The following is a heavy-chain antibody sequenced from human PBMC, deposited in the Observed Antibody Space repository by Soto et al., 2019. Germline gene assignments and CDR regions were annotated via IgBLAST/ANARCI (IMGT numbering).Heavy chain of an antibody. CDR3: ARLVVAAPNWFDP. D-gene: IGHD2-15*01. Sequence: PSETLSLTCTVSGGSISSGDYYWSWIRQPPGKGLEWIGYIYYSGSTYYNPSLKSRVTISVDTSKNQFSLKLSSVTAADTAVYYCARLVVAAPNWFDPWGQGTLVTVSS. J-gene: IGHJ5*02. V-gene: IGHV4-30-4*01. CDR2: IYYSGST. CDR1: GGSISSGDYY.